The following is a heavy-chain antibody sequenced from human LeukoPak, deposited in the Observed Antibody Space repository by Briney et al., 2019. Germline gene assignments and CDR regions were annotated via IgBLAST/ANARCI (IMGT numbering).Heavy chain of an antibody. CDR3: AKFASSGYLGSDFDY. D-gene: IGHD3-22*01. CDR1: GFTFDDYT. V-gene: IGHV3-43*01. J-gene: IGHJ4*02. Sequence: PGGSLRLSCAASGFTFDDYTMHWIRQAPGKGLEWVSLISWDGGSTYYADSVKGRSTISRDNSKNSLYLQINSLRTEDTALYYCAKFASSGYLGSDFDYWGQGTLVTVSS. CDR2: ISWDGGST.